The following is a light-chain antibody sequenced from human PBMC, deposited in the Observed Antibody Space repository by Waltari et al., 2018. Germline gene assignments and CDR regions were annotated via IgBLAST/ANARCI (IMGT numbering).Light chain of an antibody. CDR2: DVS. Sequence: QSDLTQPASVSGSPGQSIPISCTGISSHVGGYNYVSCYQQHPGRAPKLMIYDVSNRPSGVSNRFSGSKSGNTASLTISGLQAEDEGDYYCSSYTSSSTYVVFGGGTKLAVL. J-gene: IGLJ2*01. V-gene: IGLV2-14*03. CDR1: SSHVGGYNY. CDR3: SSYTSSSTYVV.